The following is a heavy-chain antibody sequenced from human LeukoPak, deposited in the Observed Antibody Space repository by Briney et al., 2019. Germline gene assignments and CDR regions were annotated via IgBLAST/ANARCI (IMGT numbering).Heavy chain of an antibody. D-gene: IGHD3-16*01. CDR2: IGGTGVRT. Sequence: GGSLRLSCAASEFTFSSYAMSWVRQAAGKGLEWVSTIGGTGVRTYYAESVKGRFTSSRDNSKNTLYLQINSLRAEDTAVYFCAKDRLGGPYFFHYWGQGTLVTVSS. J-gene: IGHJ4*02. V-gene: IGHV3-23*01. CDR1: EFTFSSYA. CDR3: AKDRLGGPYFFHY.